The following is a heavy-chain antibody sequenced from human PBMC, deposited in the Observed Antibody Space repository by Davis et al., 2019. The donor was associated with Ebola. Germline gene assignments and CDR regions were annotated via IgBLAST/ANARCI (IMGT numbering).Heavy chain of an antibody. V-gene: IGHV2-5*08. J-gene: IGHJ5*02. Sequence: TLSLTCTVSGGSISSYYWSWIRQPPGKALEWLALIYWDDDKRYSPSLKSRLTITKDTSKNQVVLTMTNMDPVDTATYYCAHSLQFLEHHQFDPWGQGTLVTVSS. CDR1: GGSISSYYW. CDR2: IYWDDDK. CDR3: AHSLQFLEHHQFDP. D-gene: IGHD3-3*01.